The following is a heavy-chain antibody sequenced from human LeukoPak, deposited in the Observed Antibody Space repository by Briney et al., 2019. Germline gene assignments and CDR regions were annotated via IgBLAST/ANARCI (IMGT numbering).Heavy chain of an antibody. D-gene: IGHD6-6*01. CDR1: GFTFSSYS. Sequence: GGSLRLSCAASGFTFSSYSMNRVRQAPGKGLEWVSYISSSSSTIYYADSVKGRFTISRDNAKNSLYLQMNSLRAEDTAVYYCARDPRAARPHYFDYWGQGTLVTVSS. CDR3: ARDPRAARPHYFDY. CDR2: ISSSSSTI. J-gene: IGHJ4*02. V-gene: IGHV3-48*01.